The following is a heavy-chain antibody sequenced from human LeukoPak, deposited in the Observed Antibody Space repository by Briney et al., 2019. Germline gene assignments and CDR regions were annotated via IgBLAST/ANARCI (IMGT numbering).Heavy chain of an antibody. CDR2: INWNGGST. D-gene: IGHD3-10*01. CDR3: ARDLAPFSMVRGVMGDY. V-gene: IGHV3-20*04. Sequence: SGGSLRLPCAASGFTFDDYGMSWVRQAPGKGLEWVSGINWNGGSTGYADSVKGRFTISRDNAKNSLYLQMNSLRAEDTALYYCARDLAPFSMVRGVMGDYWGQGTLVTVSS. J-gene: IGHJ4*02. CDR1: GFTFDDYG.